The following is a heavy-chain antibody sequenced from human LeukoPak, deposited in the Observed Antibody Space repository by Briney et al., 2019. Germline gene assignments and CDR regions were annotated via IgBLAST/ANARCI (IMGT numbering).Heavy chain of an antibody. Sequence: PSETLSLTCTVSGGSISSYYWSWIRQPPGKGLEWIGYIYYSGSTNYNPSLKSRVTMSVDTSKNQFSLKLSSVTAADTAVYYCARAGYYYDSSGYYWEFDYWGQGTLVTVSS. V-gene: IGHV4-59*01. CDR1: GGSISSYY. J-gene: IGHJ4*02. D-gene: IGHD3-22*01. CDR3: ARAGYYYDSSGYYWEFDY. CDR2: IYYSGST.